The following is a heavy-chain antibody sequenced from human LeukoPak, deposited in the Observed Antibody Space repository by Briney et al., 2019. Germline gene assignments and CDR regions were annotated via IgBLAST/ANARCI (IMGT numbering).Heavy chain of an antibody. CDR2: IYTSGST. CDR3: ARETLAAAGVFDY. D-gene: IGHD6-13*01. Sequence: SETLSLTCTVSGDSISSGSYYWSWIRQPAGEGLEWIGRIYTSGSTNYNPSLKSRVTISVDTSKNQFSLKLSSVTAADTAVYYCARETLAAAGVFDYWGQGTLVTVSS. V-gene: IGHV4-61*02. CDR1: GDSISSGSYY. J-gene: IGHJ4*02.